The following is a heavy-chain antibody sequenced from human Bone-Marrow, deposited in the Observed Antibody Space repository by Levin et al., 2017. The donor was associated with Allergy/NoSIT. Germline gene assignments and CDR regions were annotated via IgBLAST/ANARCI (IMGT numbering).Heavy chain of an antibody. Sequence: GGSLRLSCAASGFTFSSYAMHWVRQAPGKGLEWVAVISYDGSNKYYADSVKGRFTISRDNSKNTLYLQMNSLRAEDTAVYYCARDFDDFWSGYQGGGMDVWGQGTTVTVSS. D-gene: IGHD3-3*01. CDR3: ARDFDDFWSGYQGGGMDV. V-gene: IGHV3-30*04. CDR1: GFTFSSYA. CDR2: ISYDGSNK. J-gene: IGHJ6*02.